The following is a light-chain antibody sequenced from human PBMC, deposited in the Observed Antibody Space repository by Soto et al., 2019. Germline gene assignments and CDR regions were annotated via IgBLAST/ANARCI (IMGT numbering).Light chain of an antibody. CDR1: QSVSVY. J-gene: IGKJ4*01. CDR3: QQRGDWPLT. V-gene: IGKV3-11*01. CDR2: DAS. Sequence: EIVLTQSPATLSLSPGERATLSCRASQSVSVYLAWYQQKPGQAPRLLIYDASNRATGIPARFSGSGSGTYFTLTISSLEPEDFAVYYCQQRGDWPLTFGGGTKVEIK.